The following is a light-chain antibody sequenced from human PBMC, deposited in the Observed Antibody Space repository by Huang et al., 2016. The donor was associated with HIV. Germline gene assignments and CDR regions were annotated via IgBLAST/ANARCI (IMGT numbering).Light chain of an antibody. CDR2: AAS. J-gene: IGKJ2*01. V-gene: IGKV3D-15*01. CDR1: QPVSSN. Sequence: EIVLTQSPAILSVSPGERATLSCTASQPVSSNLAGSQPKPGQAPRLRFYAASTRATGIPARFSGSGSVTEFTLTITSLQSEDFAVYYCQQYNDWPPMYTFGQGTKVEIK. CDR3: QQYNDWPPMYT.